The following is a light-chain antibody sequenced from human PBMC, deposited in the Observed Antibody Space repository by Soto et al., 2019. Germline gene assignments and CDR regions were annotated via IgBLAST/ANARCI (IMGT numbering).Light chain of an antibody. CDR1: QSVDSTY. J-gene: IGKJ2*01. V-gene: IGKV3-20*01. CDR3: HHYAHSHPHT. Sequence: EIVLTQSPGTLSLSPGERATLSCRASQSVDSTYLAWHQQKPGQAPRLLIYGASSRATGVPDRFSGSGSGTDFSLTIRSLEPEDFAVYYCHHYAHSHPHTFGQGTKLEIK. CDR2: GAS.